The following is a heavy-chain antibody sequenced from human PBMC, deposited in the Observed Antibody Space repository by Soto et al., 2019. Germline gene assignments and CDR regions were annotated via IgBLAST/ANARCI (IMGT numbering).Heavy chain of an antibody. Sequence: QVQLQQWGAGLLKPSETLSLTCAVYGGSFSGYYWSWIRQPPGKGLEWIGEINHSGSTNYNPSLRRRVTISVDTSKNPFSLKLSSVTAADTAVYYCARGPPADCSGGSCYSGSFDYWGQGTLVTVSS. J-gene: IGHJ4*02. CDR3: ARGPPADCSGGSCYSGSFDY. CDR1: GGSFSGYY. CDR2: INHSGST. D-gene: IGHD2-15*01. V-gene: IGHV4-34*01.